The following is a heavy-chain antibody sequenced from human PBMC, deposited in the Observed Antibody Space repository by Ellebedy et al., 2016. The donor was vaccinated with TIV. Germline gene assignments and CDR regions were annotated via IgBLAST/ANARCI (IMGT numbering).Heavy chain of an antibody. Sequence: PGGSLRLSCEGSGFTVSSNYMSWVRQAPGKGLEWVSVIYSGGSTYYADSVKGRFTISRDNSKNTLYLQMNSPRAEDTAVYYCARDCCTWRHFGYWGQGTLVTVSS. CDR3: ARDCCTWRHFGY. CDR2: IYSGGST. CDR1: GFTVSSNY. D-gene: IGHD3-3*02. V-gene: IGHV3-66*01. J-gene: IGHJ4*02.